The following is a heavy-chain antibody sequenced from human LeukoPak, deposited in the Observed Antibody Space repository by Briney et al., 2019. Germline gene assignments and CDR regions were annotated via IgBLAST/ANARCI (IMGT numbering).Heavy chain of an antibody. CDR3: AREYCSGGSCYGYDY. D-gene: IGHD2-15*01. CDR2: ISSSSSYI. Sequence: GGSLRLSCAASGFTFSIYSMNWVRQAPGKGLEWVSSISSSSSYIYYADSVKGRFTISRDNAKNSLYLQMNSLRAENTAVYYCAREYCSGGSCYGYDYWGQGTLVTVSS. CDR1: GFTFSIYS. V-gene: IGHV3-21*01. J-gene: IGHJ4*02.